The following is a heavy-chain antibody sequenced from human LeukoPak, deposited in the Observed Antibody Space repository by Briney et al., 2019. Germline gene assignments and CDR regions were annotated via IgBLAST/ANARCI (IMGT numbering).Heavy chain of an antibody. D-gene: IGHD3-16*02. Sequence: PSETLSLTCTVSGGSISSGGYYWGWIRQPPGKGLEWIGYIYHSGSTYYNPSLKSRVTISVDRSKNQFSLKLSSVTAADTAVYYCARGYGGAISPSDWFDPWGQGTLVTVSS. V-gene: IGHV4-30-2*01. J-gene: IGHJ5*02. CDR3: ARGYGGAISPSDWFDP. CDR2: IYHSGST. CDR1: GGSISSGGYY.